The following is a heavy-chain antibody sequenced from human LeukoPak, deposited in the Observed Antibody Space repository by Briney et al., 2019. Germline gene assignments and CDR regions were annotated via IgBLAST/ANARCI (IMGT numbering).Heavy chain of an antibody. J-gene: IGHJ6*02. CDR1: GGSFSGYY. V-gene: IGHV4-34*01. CDR2: INHSGST. Sequence: SETLSLTCAVYGGSFSGYYWSWIRQPPGKGVEWIGEINHSGSTNYNPSLKSRVTISVDTSKNQFSLKLSSVTAADTAVYYCASAKRPYYYGMDVWGQGTPVTVSS. CDR3: ASAKRPYYYGMDV.